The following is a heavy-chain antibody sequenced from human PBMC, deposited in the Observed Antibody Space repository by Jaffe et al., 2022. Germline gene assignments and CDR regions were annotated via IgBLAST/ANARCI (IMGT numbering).Heavy chain of an antibody. J-gene: IGHJ6*03. CDR2: IYYSGST. V-gene: IGHV4-59*01. Sequence: QVQLQESGPGLVKPSETLSLTCTVSGGSISSYYWSWIRQPPGKGLEWIGYIYYSGSTNYNPSLKSRVTISVDTSKNQFSLKLSSVTAADTAVYYCARDLSGWWDNASLDYYYMDVWGKGTTVTVSS. CDR1: GGSISSYY. D-gene: IGHD6-19*01. CDR3: ARDLSGWWDNASLDYYYMDV.